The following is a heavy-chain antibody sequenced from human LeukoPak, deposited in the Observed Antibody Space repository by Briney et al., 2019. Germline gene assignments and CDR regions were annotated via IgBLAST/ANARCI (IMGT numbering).Heavy chain of an antibody. D-gene: IGHD3-22*01. Sequence: PGGSLRLSCAASGFTVSSNYMSWVRQAPGKGLEWVAFITTTGATTSYAGSVKGRFTISRDNARDTLYMQMNSLRDEDTALYYCTIMHGYYDGSGYWVQWGQGTLVTVSS. CDR3: TIMHGYYDGSGYWVQ. V-gene: IGHV3-53*01. CDR1: GFTVSSNY. J-gene: IGHJ4*02. CDR2: ITTTGATT.